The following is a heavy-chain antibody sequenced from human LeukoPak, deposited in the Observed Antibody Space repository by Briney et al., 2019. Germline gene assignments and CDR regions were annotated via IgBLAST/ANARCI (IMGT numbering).Heavy chain of an antibody. Sequence: GGSLRLSCAGSGFTFSSYNMNWVRQAPGKGLEWVSSISTSSIYIYYADSVKGRFTISRDNAKNTLYLQMNSLRAEDTAVYYCARDGVEFYNWFDPWGQGTLVTVSS. CDR1: GFTFSSYN. V-gene: IGHV3-21*01. CDR2: ISTSSIYI. J-gene: IGHJ5*02. D-gene: IGHD2-21*01. CDR3: ARDGVEFYNWFDP.